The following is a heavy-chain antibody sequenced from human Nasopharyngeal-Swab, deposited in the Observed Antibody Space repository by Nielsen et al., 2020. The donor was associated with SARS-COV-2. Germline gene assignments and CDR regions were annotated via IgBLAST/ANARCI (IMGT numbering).Heavy chain of an antibody. J-gene: IGHJ3*02. D-gene: IGHD6-13*01. V-gene: IGHV3-15*01. CDR3: TTDGVAAAWGFDI. Sequence: GGALRLSLAASCFTFRKARMRWGRQAPGKGLEWVGRIKSKTDGGTTDYAAPVKGRFTISRDDSKNTLYLQMNSLKTEDTAVYYCTTDGVAAAWGFDIWGQGTMVTVSS. CDR2: IKSKTDGGTT. CDR1: CFTFRKAR.